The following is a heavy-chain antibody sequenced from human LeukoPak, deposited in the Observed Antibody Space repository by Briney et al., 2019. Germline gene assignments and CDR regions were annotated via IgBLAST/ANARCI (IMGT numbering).Heavy chain of an antibody. CDR2: IYPGDSDT. Sequence: GESLKISCKASGYSFTTYWIGWVRQMPGKGLEWMGIIYPGDSDTRYSPSFQGQVTISADKSISTAYLQWSSLKASDTAMYYCARRITMIVVVTPYDAFDIWGQGTMVTVSS. J-gene: IGHJ3*02. CDR1: GYSFTTYW. D-gene: IGHD3-22*01. V-gene: IGHV5-51*01. CDR3: ARRITMIVVVTPYDAFDI.